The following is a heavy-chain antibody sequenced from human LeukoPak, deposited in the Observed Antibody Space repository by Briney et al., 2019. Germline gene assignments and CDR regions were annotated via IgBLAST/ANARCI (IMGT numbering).Heavy chain of an antibody. Sequence: SQTLSLTCAISGDSVSSNSAAWNWIRQSPSRGLEWLGRTYYRSKRYNDYAVSVKSRITINPDTSKNQFSLQLNSVTPEDTAVYYCAREPGGAEHSGYDPFDFWGQGTLVTVSS. J-gene: IGHJ4*02. CDR2: TYYRSKRYN. V-gene: IGHV6-1*01. CDR1: GDSVSSNSAA. CDR3: AREPGGAEHSGYDPFDF. D-gene: IGHD5-12*01.